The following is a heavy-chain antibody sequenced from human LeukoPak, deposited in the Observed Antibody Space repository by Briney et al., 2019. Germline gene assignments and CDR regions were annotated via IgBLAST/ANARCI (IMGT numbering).Heavy chain of an antibody. CDR3: ARGRYYDSSGPIDY. J-gene: IGHJ4*02. CDR1: GFTFSSYA. CDR2: ISYDGSNK. Sequence: GRSLRLSCAASGFTFSSYAMHWVRQAPGKGLEWVAVISYDGSNKYYADSVKGRFTISRDNSKNTLYLQMNSLRAEDTAVYYCARGRYYDSSGPIDYWGQGTLVTVSS. D-gene: IGHD3-22*01. V-gene: IGHV3-30-3*01.